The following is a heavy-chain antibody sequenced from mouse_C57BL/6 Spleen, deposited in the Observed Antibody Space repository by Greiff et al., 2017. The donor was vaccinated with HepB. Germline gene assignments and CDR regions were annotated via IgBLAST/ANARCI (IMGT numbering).Heavy chain of an antibody. Sequence: QVTLKVCGPGILQPSQTLSLTCSFSGFSLSTFGMGVGWIRQPSGKGLEWLAHIWWDDDKYYNPALKSRLTISKDTSKNQVFLKIANVDTADTATYYCARMRAAQATYYYAMDYWGQGTSVTVSS. D-gene: IGHD3-2*02. CDR3: ARMRAAQATYYYAMDY. V-gene: IGHV8-8*01. CDR2: IWWDDDK. J-gene: IGHJ4*01. CDR1: GFSLSTFGMG.